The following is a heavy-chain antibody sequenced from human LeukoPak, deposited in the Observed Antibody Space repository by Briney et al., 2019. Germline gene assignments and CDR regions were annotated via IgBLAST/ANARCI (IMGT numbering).Heavy chain of an antibody. CDR2: IRYDGSNK. CDR1: GFTFSSYG. J-gene: IGHJ6*03. CDR3: AKGQGWEHSYYYHYMDV. Sequence: QPGGSLRLSCAASGFTFSSYGMHWVRQAPGKGLEWVAFIRYDGSNKYYADSVKGRFTISRDNSKNTLYLRMNSLRAEDTAVYCCAKGQGWEHSYYYHYMDVWGKGTTVTISS. V-gene: IGHV3-30*02. D-gene: IGHD1-26*01.